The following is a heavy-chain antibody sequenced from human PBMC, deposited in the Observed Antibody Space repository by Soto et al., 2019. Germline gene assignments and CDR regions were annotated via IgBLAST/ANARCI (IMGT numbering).Heavy chain of an antibody. CDR3: ARDRGYSGYDLPWAYYYGMDV. Sequence: QVQLQESGPGLVKPSETLSLTCTVSGGSISSYYWSWIRQPPGKGLEWIGYIYYSGSTNYNPSLKSRVTISVDTSKNQFSLKLSSVTAADTAVYYCARDRGYSGYDLPWAYYYGMDVWGQGTTVTVSS. J-gene: IGHJ6*02. D-gene: IGHD5-12*01. V-gene: IGHV4-59*01. CDR2: IYYSGST. CDR1: GGSISSYY.